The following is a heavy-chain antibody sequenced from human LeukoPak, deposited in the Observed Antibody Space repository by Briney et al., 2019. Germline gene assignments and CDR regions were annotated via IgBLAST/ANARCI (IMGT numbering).Heavy chain of an antibody. CDR2: IKQDGSEK. D-gene: IGHD5-12*01. CDR3: AREYVAHFDY. CDR1: GFTSSSYW. J-gene: IGHJ4*02. V-gene: IGHV3-7*01. Sequence: GGSLRLSCAASGFTSSSYWMSWVRQAPGKGLEWVANIKQDGSEKYYVDSVKGRFTISRDNAKNSLYLQMNSLRAEDTAVYYCAREYVAHFDYWGQGTLVTVSS.